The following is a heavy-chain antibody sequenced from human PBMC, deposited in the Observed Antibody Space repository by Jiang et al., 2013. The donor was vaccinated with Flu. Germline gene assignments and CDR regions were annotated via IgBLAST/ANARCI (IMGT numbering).Heavy chain of an antibody. CDR3: TSPSSGYDYYFDC. CDR2: INPSGGST. Sequence: SGAEVKKPGASVKVSCKASGYTFTSYYIHWVRQAPGQGLEWLGVINPSGGSTSYAQKFRGRVTVTWDTSASTAYMDLSSLRSEDTAVYYCTSPSSGYDYYFDCWGQGTLVTVSS. D-gene: IGHD5-12*01. J-gene: IGHJ4*02. CDR1: GYTFTSYY. V-gene: IGHV1-46*01.